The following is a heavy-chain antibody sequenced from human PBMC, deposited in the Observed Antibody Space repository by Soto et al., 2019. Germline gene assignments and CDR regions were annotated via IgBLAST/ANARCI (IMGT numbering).Heavy chain of an antibody. CDR1: GGTFSSYA. CDR3: ARGGIAAAGPYYYGMGV. D-gene: IGHD6-13*01. Sequence: QVQLVQSGAEVKKPGSSVKVSCKASGGTFSSYAISWVRQAPGQGLEWMGGIIPIFGTANYAQNFQGRVTITADESTSTAYMELSSLRSEDTAVYYCARGGIAAAGPYYYGMGVWGQGTTVTVSS. CDR2: IIPIFGTA. V-gene: IGHV1-69*01. J-gene: IGHJ6*02.